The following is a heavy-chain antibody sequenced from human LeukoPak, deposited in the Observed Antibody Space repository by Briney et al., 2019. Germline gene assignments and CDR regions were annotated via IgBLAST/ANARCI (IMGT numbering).Heavy chain of an antibody. CDR1: GFTFSNAW. J-gene: IGHJ6*02. D-gene: IGHD3-22*01. CDR3: LSGSGYYYYYYGMDV. CDR2: IKSKTDGGTT. V-gene: IGHV3-15*01. Sequence: GGSLRLTCAASGFTFSNAWMSWVRQAPGKGLEWVGRIKSKTDGGTTDYAAPVKGRFTISRDDSKNTLYLQMNSLKTEDTAVYYCLSGSGYYYYYYGMDVWGQGTTVTVSS.